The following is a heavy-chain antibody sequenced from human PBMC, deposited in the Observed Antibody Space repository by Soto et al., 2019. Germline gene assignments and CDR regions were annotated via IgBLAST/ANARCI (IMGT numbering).Heavy chain of an antibody. CDR1: GGTFSSYA. V-gene: IGHV1-69*12. CDR3: ARLARDFWSGYWYGMDV. D-gene: IGHD3-3*01. CDR2: IIPIFGTA. J-gene: IGHJ6*02. Sequence: QVQLVQSGAEVKKPGSSVKVSCKASGGTFSSYAISWVRQAPGQGLEWMGGIIPIFGTANYAQKFQGRVTITADESTSTAYMELSSLRSEDTAVYYCARLARDFWSGYWYGMDVWGQGTTVTVS.